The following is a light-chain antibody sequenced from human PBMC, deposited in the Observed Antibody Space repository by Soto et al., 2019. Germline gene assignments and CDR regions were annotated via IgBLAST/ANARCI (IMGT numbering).Light chain of an antibody. CDR3: QQYGRSPYT. J-gene: IGKJ2*01. V-gene: IGKV3-20*01. CDR2: GSF. CDR1: QPIGTNY. Sequence: EIVLTQSPGTLSLSPGDTATLSCRASQPIGTNYLAWYQQRSGQPPRLLIYGSFTRATGTPDRFSGSTSGADFALTISRLEPEDFAVFYCQQYGRSPYTFGQGTKLEIK.